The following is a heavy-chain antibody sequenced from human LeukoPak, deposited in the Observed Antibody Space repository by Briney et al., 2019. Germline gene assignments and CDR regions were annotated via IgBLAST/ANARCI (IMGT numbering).Heavy chain of an antibody. J-gene: IGHJ6*04. V-gene: IGHV3-20*04. Sequence: PGGSLRLSCAVSGFIVRNNYMTWVRQAPGKGLEWVSGISWNSGSIGYADSVKGRFTISRDNAKNSLYLQMNSLRAEDTAVYYCAELGITMIGGVWGKGTTVTISS. D-gene: IGHD3-10*02. CDR3: AELGITMIGGV. CDR1: GFIVRNNY. CDR2: ISWNSGSI.